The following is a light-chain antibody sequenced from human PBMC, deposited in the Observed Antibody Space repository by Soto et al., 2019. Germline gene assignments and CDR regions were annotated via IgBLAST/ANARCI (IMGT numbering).Light chain of an antibody. J-gene: IGLJ1*01. Sequence: TQPPPASGAPGQAVTISCTGTSSEFGGYNYVSWYQQHPGKAPKLMIYEVSKRPSGVPDRFSGSKSGNTASLTVSGLQAEDEADYYCSSYAGSNNLGVFGTGTKVTVL. CDR1: SSEFGGYNY. V-gene: IGLV2-8*01. CDR2: EVS. CDR3: SSYAGSNNLGV.